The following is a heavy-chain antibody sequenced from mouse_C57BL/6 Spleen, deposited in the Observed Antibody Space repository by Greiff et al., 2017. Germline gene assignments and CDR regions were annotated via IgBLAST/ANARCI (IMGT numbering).Heavy chain of an antibody. D-gene: IGHD2-3*01. V-gene: IGHV1-69*01. Sequence: VQLQQPGAELVMPGASVKLSCKASGYTFNSYWMHWVKQRPGQGLEWIGEIDPSDSYTNYNQKFKGKSTLTVDKSSSTAYMQLSRLTSEDSAVYYCARGRLDGYPYYAMGYWGQGTSVTVAS. CDR3: ARGRLDGYPYYAMGY. CDR1: GYTFNSYW. J-gene: IGHJ4*01. CDR2: IDPSDSYT.